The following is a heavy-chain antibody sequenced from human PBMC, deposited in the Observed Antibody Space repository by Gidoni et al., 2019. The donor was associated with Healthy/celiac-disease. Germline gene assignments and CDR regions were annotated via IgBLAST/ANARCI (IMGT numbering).Heavy chain of an antibody. V-gene: IGHV3-33*01. Sequence: QVQLVESGGGVVQPGRSLRLSCAASGFTFSSYGRHWVRQAPGKGLEWVAVIWYDGSNKYYADSVKGRFTISRDNSKSTLYLQMNSLRAEDTAVYYCARDPGEGGSGYYYGNDAFDIWGQGTMVTVSS. D-gene: IGHD3-22*01. CDR1: GFTFSSYG. J-gene: IGHJ3*02. CDR3: ARDPGEGGSGYYYGNDAFDI. CDR2: IWYDGSNK.